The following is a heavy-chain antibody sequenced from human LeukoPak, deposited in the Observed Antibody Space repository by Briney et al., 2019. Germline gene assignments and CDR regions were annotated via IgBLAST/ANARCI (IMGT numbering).Heavy chain of an antibody. CDR1: GFTFSSYA. D-gene: IGHD6-19*01. CDR2: ISGSGGST. V-gene: IGHV3-23*01. J-gene: IGHJ1*01. Sequence: PGGSLRLSCAASGFTFSSYAMSWVRQAPGKGLEWVSAISGSGGSTYYADSVKGRSTISRDNSENTLYLQMNSLRAEDTAVYYCAKIAVAGRGYFQHWGQGTLVTVSS. CDR3: AKIAVAGRGYFQH.